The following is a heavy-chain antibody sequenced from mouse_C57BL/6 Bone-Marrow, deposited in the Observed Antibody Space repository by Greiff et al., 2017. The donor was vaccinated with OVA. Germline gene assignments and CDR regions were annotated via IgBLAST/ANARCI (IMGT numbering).Heavy chain of an antibody. CDR3: ARYDDGYPYWYFDV. J-gene: IGHJ1*03. D-gene: IGHD2-3*01. Sequence: DVQLQESVAELVRPGASVKLSCTASGFNIKNTYMRWVKQRPEQGLEWIGRIDPANGNTKYAPKFPGKATITADTSSNTSYLQLSSLTSADTAIYYCARYDDGYPYWYFDVWGTGTTVTVSS. CDR1: GFNIKNTY. CDR2: IDPANGNT. V-gene: IGHV14-3*01.